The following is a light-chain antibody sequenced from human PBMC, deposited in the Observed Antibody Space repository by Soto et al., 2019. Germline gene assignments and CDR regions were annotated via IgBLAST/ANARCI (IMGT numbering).Light chain of an antibody. V-gene: IGLV1-44*01. CDR2: TDN. Sequence: QYVLTKPNSVSGTPGQRVTISCSGGSSNIGMNTVNWYQQLPGTAPKVLIYTDNERPSGVPDRFSGSKSGTSASLAINGLQSGDEADYYGGAWDKSLNGYVFGTGTKVTVL. J-gene: IGLJ1*01. CDR3: GAWDKSLNGYV. CDR1: SSNIGMNT.